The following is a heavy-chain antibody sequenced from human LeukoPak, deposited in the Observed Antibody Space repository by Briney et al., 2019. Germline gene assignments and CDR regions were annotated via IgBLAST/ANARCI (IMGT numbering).Heavy chain of an antibody. J-gene: IGHJ3*02. CDR2: IYHSGST. CDR3: AATKKVAAAFDI. CDR1: GGSISSGGYS. D-gene: IGHD6-13*01. Sequence: KPSETLSLTCAVSGGSISSGGYSWSWIRQPPGKGLEWIGYIYHSGSTYYNPSLKSRVTISVDRSKNQFSLKLSSVTAADTAVYYCAATKKVAAAFDIWGQGAMVTVSS. V-gene: IGHV4-30-2*01.